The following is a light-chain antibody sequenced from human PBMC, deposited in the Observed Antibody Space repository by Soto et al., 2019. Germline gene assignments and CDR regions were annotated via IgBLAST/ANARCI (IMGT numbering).Light chain of an antibody. CDR2: GAS. Sequence: EVVLTQSPGTLSLSPGERATLSCRASQSVTSNYLAWYQQTPGQAPRLLIYGASTRATGLPARFSGSGSGTQFTLTISSLQSEDFAVYYCQQYNNWPITFGQGTRLEIK. CDR1: QSVTSN. V-gene: IGKV3-15*01. CDR3: QQYNNWPIT. J-gene: IGKJ5*01.